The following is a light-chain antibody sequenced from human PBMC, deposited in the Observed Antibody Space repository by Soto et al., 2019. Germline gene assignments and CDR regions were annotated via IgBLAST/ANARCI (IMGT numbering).Light chain of an antibody. CDR3: QQYSNWPSIT. CDR2: CAT. J-gene: IGKJ5*01. CDR1: QSIDSN. V-gene: IGKV3-15*01. Sequence: EIVMTQSPATLSVSPGERDTLSCRASQSIDSNLAWYQQKPCQATRVLIYCATTMATGIPARFSGSGSGTELTLAISSLQSEDFSVYYCQQYSNWPSITFGQGTRLEIK.